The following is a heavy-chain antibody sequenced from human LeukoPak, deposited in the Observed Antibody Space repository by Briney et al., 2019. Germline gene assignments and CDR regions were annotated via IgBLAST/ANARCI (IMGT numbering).Heavy chain of an antibody. CDR1: GYTFTSYD. Sequence: ASVKVSCKASGYTFTSYDINWVRQATGQGLEWMGWINPNSGNTGYAQKFQGRVTMTRNTSTSTAYMELSSLRSEDTAVYYCALRGYSYGSPYYYYYYMDVWGKGTTVTVSS. CDR3: ALRGYSYGSPYYYYYYMDV. V-gene: IGHV1-8*01. D-gene: IGHD5-18*01. J-gene: IGHJ6*03. CDR2: INPNSGNT.